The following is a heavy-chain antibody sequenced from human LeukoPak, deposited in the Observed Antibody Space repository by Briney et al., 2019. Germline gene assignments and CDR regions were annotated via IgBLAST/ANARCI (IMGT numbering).Heavy chain of an antibody. Sequence: SQTLSLTCAVSGGSISSGGYSWSWIRQPPGKGLEWIGYIYHSGSTYYNPSLRSRVTISVDRSKNQFSLKLNSVTAADTAVYYCARGGVRGASPFGYWGQGTLVTVSS. V-gene: IGHV4-30-2*01. CDR1: GGSISSGGYS. J-gene: IGHJ4*02. D-gene: IGHD3-10*01. CDR2: IYHSGST. CDR3: ARGGVRGASPFGY.